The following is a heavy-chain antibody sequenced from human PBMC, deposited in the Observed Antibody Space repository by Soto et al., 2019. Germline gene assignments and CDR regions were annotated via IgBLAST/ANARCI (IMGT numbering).Heavy chain of an antibody. CDR3: ARSGIIGMKWSFDY. D-gene: IGHD1-20*01. J-gene: IGHJ4*02. CDR2: IYPGDSDT. V-gene: IGHV5-51*01. CDR1: GYSFTNYL. Sequence: GESLKISFKGSGYSFTNYLICWVRQMPVKGLEWMGIIYPGDSDTRYSPSFQGQVTISAEKSINTAYLQWSSLKASDTARYYCARSGIIGMKWSFDYWGQGTLVAVCS.